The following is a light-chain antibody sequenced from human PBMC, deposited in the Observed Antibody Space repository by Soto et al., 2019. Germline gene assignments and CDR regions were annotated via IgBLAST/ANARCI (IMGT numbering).Light chain of an antibody. CDR1: QSVLYNSNNKNF. J-gene: IGKJ4*01. CDR2: WAS. Sequence: DIVMTQSPDSLAVSLGERATINCKSSQSVLYNSNNKNFLAWYQQKLGQPPKLLIYWASTLESGVPDRFSGSGSGTDFTLTISSLQAEDVAFYYCQQYYGTPVTFGGGTKVEIK. V-gene: IGKV4-1*01. CDR3: QQYYGTPVT.